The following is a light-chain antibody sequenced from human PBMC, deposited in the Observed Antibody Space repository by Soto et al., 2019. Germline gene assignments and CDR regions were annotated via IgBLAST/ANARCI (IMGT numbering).Light chain of an antibody. V-gene: IGLV2-23*01. J-gene: IGLJ1*01. CDR2: EGS. CDR1: SSDVGSYNL. Sequence: QSSLTHPASVSGSPGQSITISCTGTSSDVGSYNLVSWYQQHPGKAPKLMIYEGSKRPSGVSNRFSGSKSGNTASLTISGLQAEDEADYYCCSYAGSSTSLVFGTGTKVTVL. CDR3: CSYAGSSTSLV.